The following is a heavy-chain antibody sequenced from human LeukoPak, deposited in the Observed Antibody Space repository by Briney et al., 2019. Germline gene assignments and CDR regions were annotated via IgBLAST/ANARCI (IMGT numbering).Heavy chain of an antibody. CDR1: GFTFSSYW. D-gene: IGHD3-10*01. CDR2: ISTSSSYI. V-gene: IGHV3-21*06. Sequence: GGSLRLSCAASGFTFSSYWMSWVRQAPGKGLEWVSFISTSSSYIYYADSVKGRFTISRDNAKNSLYLQMHSLRAEDTAVYYCAREYGSESYYLDYWGQGTLVTVSS. CDR3: AREYGSESYYLDY. J-gene: IGHJ4*02.